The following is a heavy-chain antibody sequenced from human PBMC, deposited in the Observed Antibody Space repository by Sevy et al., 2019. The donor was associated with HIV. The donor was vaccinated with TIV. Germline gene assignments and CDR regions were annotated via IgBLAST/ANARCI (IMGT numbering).Heavy chain of an antibody. D-gene: IGHD6-13*01. CDR3: STHAGIAAAGRVFDY. CDR2: TRNKADGYTT. CDR1: GFTFSDHY. J-gene: IGHJ4*02. Sequence: GGSLRLSCAASGFTFSDHYMEWVRQAPGKGLEWVGRTRNKADGYTTESAASVKGRFTISRDDSENSLYLQMNSLKTEDTAVYYCSTHAGIAAAGRVFDYWGQGALVTVSS. V-gene: IGHV3-72*01.